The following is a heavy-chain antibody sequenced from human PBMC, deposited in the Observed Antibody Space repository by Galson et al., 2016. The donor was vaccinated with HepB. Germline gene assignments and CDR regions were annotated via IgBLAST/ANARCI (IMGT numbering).Heavy chain of an antibody. V-gene: IGHV3-23*01. CDR3: AKGSGVNCLDP. Sequence: SLRLSCAASGFTLRSYAMSWVRQAPGKGLEWVSAISGSGGSTYYADSVKGRFTISRDNSKSMLYLEIHSLTTEYTALYYCAKGSGVNCLDPWGQGTLVTVSS. J-gene: IGHJ5*02. D-gene: IGHD3-10*01. CDR2: ISGSGGST. CDR1: GFTLRSYA.